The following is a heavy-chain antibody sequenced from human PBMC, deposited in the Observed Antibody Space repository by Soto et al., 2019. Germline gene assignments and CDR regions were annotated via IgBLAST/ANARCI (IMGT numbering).Heavy chain of an antibody. CDR1: GYTFTSYY. J-gene: IGHJ6*02. Sequence: QVQLVQSGAEVKKPGASVKVSCKASGYTFTSYYMHWVRQAPGQGLEWMGIINPSGGSTSYAQKFQGRVIMTRDTSTSTVYRERSSLRSEDTAVYYCARVGSSFIGYYYYGMDVWGQGTTVTVSS. D-gene: IGHD6-6*01. V-gene: IGHV1-46*01. CDR2: INPSGGST. CDR3: ARVGSSFIGYYYYGMDV.